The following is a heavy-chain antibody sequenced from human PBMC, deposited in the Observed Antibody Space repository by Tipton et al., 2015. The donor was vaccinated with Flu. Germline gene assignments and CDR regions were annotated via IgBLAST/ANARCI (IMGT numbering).Heavy chain of an antibody. D-gene: IGHD2-2*01. CDR2: IHHSGTT. J-gene: IGHJ4*02. Sequence: TLSLTCDVSGHSISSGYDWGWIRQPPGKGLEWIGSIHHSGTTYYNPSLKSRITISVDTSKKQFSLQLRSVTAADTAVYYCARDPSLGMPDYFDYWGQGTLVTASS. CDR3: ARDPSLGMPDYFDY. V-gene: IGHV4-38-2*02. CDR1: GHSISSGYD.